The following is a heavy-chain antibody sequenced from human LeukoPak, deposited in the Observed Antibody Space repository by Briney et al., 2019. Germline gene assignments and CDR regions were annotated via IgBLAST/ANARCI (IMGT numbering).Heavy chain of an antibody. V-gene: IGHV3-11*04. J-gene: IGHJ3*02. CDR2: ISSSSSTI. CDR1: GFIFSDYY. Sequence: PGGSLRLSCAASGFIFSDYYMSWIRQAPGKGLEWVSYISSSSSTIYYADSVKGRFTISRDNAKNSLYLQVNSLRAEDTAVYYCVRDHHRRLYDSQARDTFDIWGQGTMVTVSS. D-gene: IGHD3-22*01. CDR3: VRDHHRRLYDSQARDTFDI.